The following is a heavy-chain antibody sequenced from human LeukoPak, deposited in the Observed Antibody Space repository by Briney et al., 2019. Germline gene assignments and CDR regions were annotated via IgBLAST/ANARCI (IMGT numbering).Heavy chain of an antibody. CDR1: GFTFSSYA. Sequence: GGSLRLSCAASGFTFSSYAMYWVRQAPGKGLEWLALMSYDGSNKYYADSVKGRCTISRDNSKNTLYLQMNSLRAEDTAVYYCAREGREWLSVGIDYWGRGTLVTVSS. D-gene: IGHD6-19*01. J-gene: IGHJ4*02. CDR3: AREGREWLSVGIDY. CDR2: MSYDGSNK. V-gene: IGHV3-30-3*01.